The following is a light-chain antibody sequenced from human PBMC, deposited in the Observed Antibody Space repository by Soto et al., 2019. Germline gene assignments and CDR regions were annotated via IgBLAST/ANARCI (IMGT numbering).Light chain of an antibody. CDR3: FSYTSSGTYV. CDR1: SSDVGDYKY. Sequence: QSVLTQPASVSGSPGQSITISCTGTSSDVGDYKYVSWYQQHPGKAPKLMIYEVSNRLSGVSNRFSGSKSGNTASLTISGLQAEDETDYYCFSYTSSGTYVFGTGTKV. V-gene: IGLV2-14*01. CDR2: EVS. J-gene: IGLJ1*01.